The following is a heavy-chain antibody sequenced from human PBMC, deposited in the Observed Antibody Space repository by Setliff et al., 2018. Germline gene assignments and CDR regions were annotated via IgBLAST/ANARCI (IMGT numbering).Heavy chain of an antibody. CDR2: FFHTGNT. D-gene: IGHD3-3*02. CDR1: GYSISSGYY. Sequence: SETLSLTCTVSGYSISSGYYWGWIRQPTGKGLEWLGSFFHTGNTYYNPSLEGRVTISVDTSNNQFSLKLSSVTAADTAVYYCARHLWGRYMAESSDYFDYWGQGSRVTVSS. V-gene: IGHV4-38-2*02. CDR3: ARHLWGRYMAESSDYFDY. J-gene: IGHJ4*02.